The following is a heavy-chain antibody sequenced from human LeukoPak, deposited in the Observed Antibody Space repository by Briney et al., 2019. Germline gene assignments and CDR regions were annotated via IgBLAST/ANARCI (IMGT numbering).Heavy chain of an antibody. J-gene: IGHJ6*02. D-gene: IGHD2/OR15-2a*01. Sequence: SQTLSLTCTVSGDSFGSGHYYWSWIRQSPGKGREWIAYFYYTGTTYYNPSLESRITISIDTSRNQFSLKLRSVTAADTAVYYCARWWGVGDSTRPSALYYYYGMDVWGQGTTVTVSS. CDR1: GDSFGSGHYY. CDR2: FYYTGTT. V-gene: IGHV4-30-4*01. CDR3: ARWWGVGDSTRPSALYYYYGMDV.